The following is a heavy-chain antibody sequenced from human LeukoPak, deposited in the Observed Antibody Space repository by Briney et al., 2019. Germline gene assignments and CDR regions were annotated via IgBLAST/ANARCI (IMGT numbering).Heavy chain of an antibody. V-gene: IGHV3-23*01. J-gene: IGHJ1*01. CDR3: AKDHYYDSSGYSEYFQH. Sequence: HSGGSLRLSCAASGFTFSSYAVSWVRQAPGKGLEWVSAISGSGGSTYYADSVKGRFTISRDNSKNTLYLQMNSLRAEDTAVYYCAKDHYYDSSGYSEYFQHWGQGTLVTVSS. D-gene: IGHD3-22*01. CDR2: ISGSGGST. CDR1: GFTFSSYA.